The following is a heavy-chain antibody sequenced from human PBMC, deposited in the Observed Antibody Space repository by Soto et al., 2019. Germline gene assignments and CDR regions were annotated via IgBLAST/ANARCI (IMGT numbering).Heavy chain of an antibody. J-gene: IGHJ6*02. V-gene: IGHV3-49*04. D-gene: IGHD3-10*01. Sequence: GGSLRLSCTTSGFTFANYAMSWVRQAPGKGLEWVGFIRSKAYGGATEYAASVKGRFTISRDDSKSIAYLQMNSLKTEDTAVYYCTRGFVGGSYSSLGYYYYYGMDVWGQGTTVTVSS. CDR3: TRGFVGGSYSSLGYYYYYGMDV. CDR2: IRSKAYGGAT. CDR1: GFTFANYA.